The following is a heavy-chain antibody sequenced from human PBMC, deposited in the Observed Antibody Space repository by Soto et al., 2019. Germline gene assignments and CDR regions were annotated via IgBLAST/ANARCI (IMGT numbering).Heavy chain of an antibody. CDR2: ISYDGSNK. Sequence: VGSLILSCAASGFTFSSYSMHWVRQAPGKGLEWVAVISYDGSNKYYADSVKGRFTISRDNSKNTLYLQMNSLRAEDTAVYYCARDRSDSRYNWFDPWGQGTLVTVSS. CDR3: ARDRSDSRYNWFDP. J-gene: IGHJ5*02. CDR1: GFTFSSYS. D-gene: IGHD2-21*02. V-gene: IGHV3-30-3*01.